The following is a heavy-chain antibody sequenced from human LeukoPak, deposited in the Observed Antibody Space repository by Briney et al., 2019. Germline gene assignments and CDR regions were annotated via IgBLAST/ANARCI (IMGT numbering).Heavy chain of an antibody. V-gene: IGHV3-48*04. CDR2: ISGSSSIV. CDR1: GFTFSSFS. Sequence: GGSLRLSCAASGFTFSSFSMNWVRQAPGKGLEWLSYISGSSSIVYYGDSVKGRFTISRDNAKNTLYLQMNSLRAEDTAVYYCAKQPIFGIHWFDPWGQGTLVTVSS. CDR3: AKQPIFGIHWFDP. D-gene: IGHD3-3*01. J-gene: IGHJ5*02.